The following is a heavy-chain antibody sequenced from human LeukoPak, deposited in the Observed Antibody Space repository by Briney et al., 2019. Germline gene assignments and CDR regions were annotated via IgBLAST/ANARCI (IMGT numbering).Heavy chain of an antibody. V-gene: IGHV4-59*01. CDR2: IYYSGST. D-gene: IGHD4-17*01. J-gene: IGHJ3*02. CDR3: ARVGYYGGSLDI. CDR1: GGSISSYY. Sequence: PSETLSLTCTVSGGSISSYYWSWIRQPPGKGLEWIGYIYYSGSTNYNPSLKSRVTISVDTSKNQFSLKLSSVTAADTAVYYCARVGYYGGSLDIWGQGTMVTVSS.